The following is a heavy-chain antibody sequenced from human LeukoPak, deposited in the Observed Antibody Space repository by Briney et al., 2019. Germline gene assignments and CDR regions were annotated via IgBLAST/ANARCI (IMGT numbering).Heavy chain of an antibody. CDR1: GFTFDDYG. CDR3: AKDMDVRIAVAGRPFDY. D-gene: IGHD6-19*01. Sequence: GGSLRLSCVASGFTFDDYGISWVRQAPGKGLEWVSRIHWNSGSTRYADSVKGRFTISRDNAKNSLYLQMNSLRAEDTALYSCAKDMDVRIAVAGRPFDYWGQGTLVTVSS. V-gene: IGHV3-20*04. J-gene: IGHJ4*02. CDR2: IHWNSGST.